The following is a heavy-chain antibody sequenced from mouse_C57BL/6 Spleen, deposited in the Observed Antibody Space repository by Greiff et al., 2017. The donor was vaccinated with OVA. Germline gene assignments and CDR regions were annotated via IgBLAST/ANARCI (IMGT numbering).Heavy chain of an antibody. CDR3: ARSLHYFDY. J-gene: IGHJ2*01. CDR2: INPGSGGT. CDR1: GYAFTNYL. V-gene: IGHV1-54*01. Sequence: QVQLQQSGAELVRPGTSVKVSCKASGYAFTNYLIEWVKQRPGQGLEWIGVINPGSGGTNYNEKFKGKATLTADKSSSTAYMQLSSLTSEDSAVYFRARSLHYFDYWGQGTTLTVSS. D-gene: IGHD2-1*01.